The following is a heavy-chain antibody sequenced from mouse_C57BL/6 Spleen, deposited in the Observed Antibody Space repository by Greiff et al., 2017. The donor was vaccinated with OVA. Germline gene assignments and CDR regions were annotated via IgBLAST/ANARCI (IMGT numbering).Heavy chain of an antibody. J-gene: IGHJ4*01. CDR2: IYPGDGDT. V-gene: IGHV1-82*01. CDR1: GYAFSSSW. Sequence: QVQLQQSGPELVKPGASVKISCKASGYAFSSSWMNWVKQRPGQGLEWIGRIYPGDGDTNYNGKFKGKATLTADKSSSTAYMQLSSLTSEDSAVYFCARWGIYYDYDDAMDYWGQGTSVTVSS. CDR3: ARWGIYYDYDDAMDY. D-gene: IGHD2-4*01.